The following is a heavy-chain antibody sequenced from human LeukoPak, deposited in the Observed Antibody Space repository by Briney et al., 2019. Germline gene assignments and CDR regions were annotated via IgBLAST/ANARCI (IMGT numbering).Heavy chain of an antibody. CDR1: GGTFSSYA. CDR2: IIPIFGTA. Sequence: SVKVSCKASGGTFSSYAISWVRQAPGQGPEWMGGIIPIFGTANYAQKFQGRVTITADESTSTAYMELSSLRSEDTAVYYCARSYSSSSYYYYGMDVWGQGTTVTVSS. J-gene: IGHJ6*02. D-gene: IGHD6-6*01. CDR3: ARSYSSSSYYYYGMDV. V-gene: IGHV1-69*13.